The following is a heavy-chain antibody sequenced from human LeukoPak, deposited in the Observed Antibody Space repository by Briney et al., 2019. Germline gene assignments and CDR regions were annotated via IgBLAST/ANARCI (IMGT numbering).Heavy chain of an antibody. CDR3: ARGPGSSSSHYYYYYYMDV. D-gene: IGHD6-6*01. V-gene: IGHV1-46*01. CDR2: INPSGGST. J-gene: IGHJ6*03. Sequence: ASVKVSCKASGGTFSSYAISWVRQAPGQGLEWMGIINPSGGSTSYAQKFQGRVTMTRDTSTSTVYMELSSLRSEDTAVYYCARGPGSSSSHYYYYYYMDVWGKGTTVTVSS. CDR1: GGTFSSYA.